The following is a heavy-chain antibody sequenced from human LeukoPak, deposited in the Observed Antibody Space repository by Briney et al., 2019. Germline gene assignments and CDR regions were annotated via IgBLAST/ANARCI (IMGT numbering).Heavy chain of an antibody. CDR3: AKEDDYFMDV. Sequence: SETLSLTCTVSGGSISDYYWSWIRQPPGKGLEWIGYIYYNGNTNYKPSLKSRVTISVDTSKNQLSLKLSSVTAADTAVYFCAKEDDYFMDVWGKGTTRTVSS. V-gene: IGHV4-59*08. CDR1: GGSISDYY. J-gene: IGHJ6*03. CDR2: IYYNGNT.